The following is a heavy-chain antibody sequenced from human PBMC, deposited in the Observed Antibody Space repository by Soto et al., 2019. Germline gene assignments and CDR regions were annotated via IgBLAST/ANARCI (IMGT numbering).Heavy chain of an antibody. J-gene: IGHJ4*02. D-gene: IGHD1-26*01. CDR1: GASIISENW. CDR3: AKSWELRRVFAS. V-gene: IGHV4-4*02. Sequence: QVQLQESGPGLVKPSGTLSLTCAVSGASIISENWWTWVRQSPGKGLEWIGEIPPTGRTTYNPSLHSRVTLSVDESKNRFSLILSSVTAADTALYYCAKSWELRRVFASWGQATLVTVSS. CDR2: IPPTGRT.